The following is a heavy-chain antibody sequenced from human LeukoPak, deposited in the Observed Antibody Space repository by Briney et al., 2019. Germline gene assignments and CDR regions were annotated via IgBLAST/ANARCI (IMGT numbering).Heavy chain of an antibody. Sequence: ASVKVSCKASGFTFTSSAMQWVRQARGQRLEWIGWIVVGSGNTNYAQKFQGRVTMTRDMSTSTVYMELSSLRSEDTAVYYCARDIAGDSPKYYYMDVWGKGTTVTVSS. CDR2: IVVGSGNT. D-gene: IGHD4-17*01. V-gene: IGHV1-58*02. CDR1: GFTFTSSA. J-gene: IGHJ6*03. CDR3: ARDIAGDSPKYYYMDV.